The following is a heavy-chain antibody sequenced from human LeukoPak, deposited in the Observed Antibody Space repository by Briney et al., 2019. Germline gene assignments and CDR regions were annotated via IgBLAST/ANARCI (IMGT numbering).Heavy chain of an antibody. CDR1: GGSISSSSYY. J-gene: IGHJ4*02. D-gene: IGHD3-22*01. V-gene: IGHV4-39*01. CDR3: ARPYYDSSGYYQICYFDY. CDR2: XXYSGST. Sequence: SETLSLTCTVSGGSISSSSYYWGWIRQPPGKXXXXXXXXXYSGSTYYNPSLKTRVTISVDTSKNQFSLNLSSVTAADTAVYYCARPYYDSSGYYQICYFDYWGQGTLVTVSS.